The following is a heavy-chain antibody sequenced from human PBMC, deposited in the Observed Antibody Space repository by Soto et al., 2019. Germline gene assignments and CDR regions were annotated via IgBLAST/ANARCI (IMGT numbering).Heavy chain of an antibody. D-gene: IGHD2-8*02. V-gene: IGHV4-4*02. Sequence: SETLSLTCAVSGASIGSGSWWCWVRQPPGKGLEWIAEIFHDGNTNYSPSLKSRVTISVDKSQNQFSLNVYSVTAADTAVYYCARHEGWTGPDQWGQGTLVTVSS. CDR1: GASIGSGSW. J-gene: IGHJ5*02. CDR3: ARHEGWTGPDQ. CDR2: IFHDGNT.